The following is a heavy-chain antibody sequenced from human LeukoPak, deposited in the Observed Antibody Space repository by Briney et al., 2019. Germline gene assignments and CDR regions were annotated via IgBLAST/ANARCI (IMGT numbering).Heavy chain of an antibody. CDR1: GGSISNINYS. CDR2: IYYSGST. J-gene: IGHJ4*02. Sequence: SQTLSLTCTVSGGSISNINYSWSWIRRPPGKGLEWIGYIYYSGSTYYNPALRSRVTISVDRSKNHFSLELNSVTAADTAVYYCARYPVAGSYYFDYWGQGTLVTVSS. V-gene: IGHV4-30-2*01. CDR3: ARYPVAGSYYFDY. D-gene: IGHD6-19*01.